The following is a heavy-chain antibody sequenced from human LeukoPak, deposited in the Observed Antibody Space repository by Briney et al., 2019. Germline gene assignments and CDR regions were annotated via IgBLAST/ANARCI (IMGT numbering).Heavy chain of an antibody. Sequence: GGSLRLSCAASGFTFGNSWVHWVRQAPGKGLVWGSLINADGSTATYAASVKGRFTISRDNARNTLSLQMNSLTIEDTAVYYCVVVVEPPDSDGFDVWGQGTMITVSS. V-gene: IGHV3-74*01. CDR1: GFTFGNSW. D-gene: IGHD1-14*01. CDR3: VVVVEPPDSDGFDV. CDR2: INADGSTA. J-gene: IGHJ3*01.